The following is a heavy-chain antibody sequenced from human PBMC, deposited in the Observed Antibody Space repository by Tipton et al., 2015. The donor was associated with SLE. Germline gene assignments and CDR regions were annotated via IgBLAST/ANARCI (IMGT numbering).Heavy chain of an antibody. CDR1: GGSFSGYY. D-gene: IGHD1-26*01. V-gene: IGHV4-34*01. CDR2: IYYSGGT. J-gene: IGHJ4*02. Sequence: TLSLTCAVYGGSFSGYYWSWIRQPPGKGLEWIGYIYYSGGTYYNPSLNSRVTISVDTSKNQFSLKLSSVTAADTAVYYCARVHSDSGSYYRLVYFDYWGQGTLVTVSS. CDR3: ARVHSDSGSYYRLVYFDY.